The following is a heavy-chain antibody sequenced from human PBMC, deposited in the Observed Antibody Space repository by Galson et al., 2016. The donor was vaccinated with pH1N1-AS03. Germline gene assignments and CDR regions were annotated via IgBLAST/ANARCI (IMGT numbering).Heavy chain of an antibody. CDR2: INPSGDNT. D-gene: IGHD3-16*01. CDR1: GYTFTNYY. J-gene: IGHJ5*01. CDR3: TRDLLGWGRNYDS. Sequence: SVKVSCKASGYTFTNYYMHWVRQAPGQGLEWMGIINPSGDNTTYAQKFQGRVTMTRDTSTSTVYMELSSLRSEDTAVYYCTRDLLGWGRNYDSWGQGTLVTVSS. V-gene: IGHV1-46*01.